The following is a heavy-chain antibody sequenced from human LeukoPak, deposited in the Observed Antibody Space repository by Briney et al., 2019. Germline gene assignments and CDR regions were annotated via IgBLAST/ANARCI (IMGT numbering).Heavy chain of an antibody. V-gene: IGHV1-69*13. CDR3: ARGSGTITMVRGVLYGMDV. Sequence: ASVKVSCKASGGTFSSYGISWVRQAPGHGLEWMGGIIPIFGTPNYAQKFQGRITITADESTSTAYMELSRLRSDDTAVYYCARGSGTITMVRGVLYGMDVWGQGTTVTVSS. J-gene: IGHJ6*02. CDR2: IIPIFGTP. D-gene: IGHD3-10*01. CDR1: GGTFSSYG.